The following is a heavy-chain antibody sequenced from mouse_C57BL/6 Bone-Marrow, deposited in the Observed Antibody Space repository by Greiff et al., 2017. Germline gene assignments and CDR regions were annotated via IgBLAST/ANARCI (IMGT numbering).Heavy chain of an antibody. CDR2: IDPENGDT. CDR3: TGVTARCWDY. D-gene: IGHD2-3*01. CDR1: GFNIKDDY. V-gene: IGHV14-4*01. Sequence: VQLQQSGAELVRPGASVKLSCTASGFNIKDDYMNWVKQRPEQGLEWIGWIDPENGDTEYASKFQGKATITADTSSNTAYLQLSSLTSEDTAVYYSTGVTARCWDYWGQGTSVTVSS. J-gene: IGHJ4*01.